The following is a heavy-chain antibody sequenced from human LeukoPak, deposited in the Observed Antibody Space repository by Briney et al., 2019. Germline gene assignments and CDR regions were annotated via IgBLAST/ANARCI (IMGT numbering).Heavy chain of an antibody. J-gene: IGHJ4*02. V-gene: IGHV3-23*01. D-gene: IGHD3-10*01. CDR1: GFTFSSYA. Sequence: GGSLRLSCAASGFTFSSYAMSWVRQAPGKGLEWVSTINGGGVNTHYADSVGGRFTISRDNSKNTLYLQMNSLRAEDTAVYYCARDGVIGELFMLFVDYWGQGTLVTVSS. CDR3: ARDGVIGELFMLFVDY. CDR2: INGGGVNT.